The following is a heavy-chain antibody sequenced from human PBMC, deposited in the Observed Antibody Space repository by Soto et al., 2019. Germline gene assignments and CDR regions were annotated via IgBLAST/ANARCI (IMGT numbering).Heavy chain of an antibody. CDR3: TTEHGDYVYYLDC. Sequence: EVQLVESGGGLVKPGGSLRLSCAASGFTFSNAWMSWVRQAPGKGLEWVGRIKSKTDGGTTDYAAPVKGRFTISRDDSKNTLYLQMNSLKTEDTAVYYCTTEHGDYVYYLDCWGQGTLVTVSS. J-gene: IGHJ4*02. CDR1: GFTFSNAW. D-gene: IGHD4-17*01. V-gene: IGHV3-15*01. CDR2: IKSKTDGGTT.